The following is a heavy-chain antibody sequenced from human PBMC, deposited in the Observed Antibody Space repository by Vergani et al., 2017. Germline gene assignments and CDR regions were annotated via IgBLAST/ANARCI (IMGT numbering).Heavy chain of an antibody. CDR3: AREGLYYDSSGYRGRWFDP. D-gene: IGHD3-22*01. V-gene: IGHV4-31*03. J-gene: IGHJ5*02. CDR1: GGSISSGDYY. Sequence: QVQLQESGPGLAKPSQTLSLTCTVSGGSISSGDYYWSWIRQHPGKVLEWIGYIYYSGSTYYNPSLKSRVTISLDTSKNQFSLKLSSVTAADTAVYYCAREGLYYDSSGYRGRWFDPWGQGTLVTVSS. CDR2: IYYSGST.